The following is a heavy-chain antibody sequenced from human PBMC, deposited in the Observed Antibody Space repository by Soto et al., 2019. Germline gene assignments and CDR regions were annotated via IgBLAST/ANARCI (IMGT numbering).Heavy chain of an antibody. CDR3: ANRRIRSGWYVFVRSLTYYGMDV. J-gene: IGHJ6*02. D-gene: IGHD6-19*01. Sequence: GPTLVNHTQTLTLTCTFSGFSLSTSGVGVGWIRQPPGKALEWLALIYWNDDKSYSQTLKSRLTITKDTTKNQVVITMTNMDPVDTATYYCANRRIRSGWYVFVRSLTYYGMDVWGQGTTVTVSS. CDR1: GFSLSTSGVG. V-gene: IGHV2-5*01. CDR2: IYWNDDK.